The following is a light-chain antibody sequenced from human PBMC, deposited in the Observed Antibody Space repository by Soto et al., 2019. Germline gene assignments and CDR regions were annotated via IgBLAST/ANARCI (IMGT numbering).Light chain of an antibody. CDR1: QSMSSY. J-gene: IGKJ5*01. CDR2: AAS. V-gene: IGKV1-39*01. Sequence: DIQMTQSPSSLSASVGDRVTITCRASQSMSSYLNWYQQKPGKAPKLLIYAASSLQSGVQSRFSGSGSGTDFTLTISSLQPEDFATYYCQQSYSTPPITFGQGTRLEIK. CDR3: QQSYSTPPIT.